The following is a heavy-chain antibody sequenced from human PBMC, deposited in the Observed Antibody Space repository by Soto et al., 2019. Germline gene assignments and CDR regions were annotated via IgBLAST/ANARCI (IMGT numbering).Heavy chain of an antibody. D-gene: IGHD3-10*01. CDR2: VYWNDEK. CDR1: GFSLTTGVG. V-gene: IGHV2-5*01. Sequence: SGPTLVNPTQTLTLTCSFSGFSLTTGVGVGWIRQPPGKALEWLAIVYWNDEKLYNPSLKTRLTITKDTSKNQVVLTVTDMDPVDTATYYCAHRVNMARGPYNYFGPWGQGTLVTVSS. CDR3: AHRVNMARGPYNYFGP. J-gene: IGHJ5*02.